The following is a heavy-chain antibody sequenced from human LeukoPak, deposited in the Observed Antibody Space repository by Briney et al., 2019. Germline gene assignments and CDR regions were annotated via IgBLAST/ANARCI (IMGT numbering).Heavy chain of an antibody. Sequence: SQTLSLTCTVSGGFISSGGYYWSWIRQHPGKGLEWIGYIYYSGSTYYNPSLKSRVTISVDTSKNQFSLKLSSVTAADTAVYYCATYYYYDSSGYYPEYFQHWGQGTLVTVSS. V-gene: IGHV4-31*03. D-gene: IGHD3-22*01. J-gene: IGHJ1*01. CDR2: IYYSGST. CDR3: ATYYYYDSSGYYPEYFQH. CDR1: GGFISSGGYY.